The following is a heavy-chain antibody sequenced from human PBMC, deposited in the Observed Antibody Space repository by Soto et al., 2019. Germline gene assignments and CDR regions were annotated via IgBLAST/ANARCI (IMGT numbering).Heavy chain of an antibody. CDR2: ISGSDDST. V-gene: IGHV3-23*01. CDR1: GFTFSNYA. J-gene: IGHJ4*02. D-gene: IGHD6-6*01. CDR3: AKGSSSSTFDY. Sequence: EVQLLESGGGLVQPGESLRLSCAASGFTFSNYAMSWVRQAPGKGLEWVSGISGSDDSTYYADSVKGRFTISRDNSKNTLYLQMNGLRADDTAGYYCAKGSSSSTFDYWGQGTLVTVSS.